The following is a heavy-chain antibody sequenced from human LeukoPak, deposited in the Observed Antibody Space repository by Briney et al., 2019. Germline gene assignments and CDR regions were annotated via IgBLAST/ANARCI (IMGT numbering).Heavy chain of an antibody. CDR3: ARRAYYYDSSGYHHNWFDP. CDR1: GGTFSSYA. J-gene: IGHJ5*02. V-gene: IGHV1-69*05. Sequence: SVKVSCKASGGTFSSYAISWVRQAPAQGLEWMGGIIPIFGTANYAQKFQGRVTITTDESTSTAYMELSSLRSEDTAVYYCARRAYYYDSSGYHHNWFDPWGQGTLVTVSS. CDR2: IIPIFGTA. D-gene: IGHD3-22*01.